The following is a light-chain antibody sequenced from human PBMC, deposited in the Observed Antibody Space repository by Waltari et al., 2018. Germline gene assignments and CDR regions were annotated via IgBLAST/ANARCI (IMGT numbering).Light chain of an antibody. CDR2: ATS. CDR3: QQLNSYSLIT. Sequence: DIQLTQSPSLLSASLGDRVTITCRASQGRSNYLAWYQQQPGKAPKLLISATSTLQSGVPSRFSGSGSWTEFTLTISDLQPEDFTTYYCQQLNSYSLITFGQGTRLEIK. CDR1: QGRSNY. J-gene: IGKJ5*01. V-gene: IGKV1-9*01.